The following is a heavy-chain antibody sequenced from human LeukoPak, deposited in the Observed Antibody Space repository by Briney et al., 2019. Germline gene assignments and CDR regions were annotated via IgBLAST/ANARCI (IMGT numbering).Heavy chain of an antibody. Sequence: GGSLRLSCAASGFTFSSYEMNWVRQAPGKGLEWVSYISSSGSTICYADSVKGRFTISRDNAKNSLYLQMNSLRAEDTAVHYCARLFGGEDYWGQGTLVTVSS. CDR2: ISSSGSTI. CDR1: GFTFSSYE. V-gene: IGHV3-48*03. CDR3: ARLFGGEDY. J-gene: IGHJ4*02. D-gene: IGHD2-21*01.